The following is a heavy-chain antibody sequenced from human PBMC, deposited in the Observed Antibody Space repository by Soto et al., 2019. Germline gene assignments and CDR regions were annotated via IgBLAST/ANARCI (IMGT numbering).Heavy chain of an antibody. CDR3: ARGFYDARGYSAPFES. CDR2: VYYTGST. Sequence: PSETLSLTCPFSGGSISGYYLNLILHASLKGPEWIGYVYYTGSTNYNPSLESRVTMSTDTSKNQVSLELRSMTAADSALYYCARGFYDARGYSAPFESWGQGTQVTVSS. J-gene: IGHJ4*02. V-gene: IGHV4-59*01. D-gene: IGHD3-22*01. CDR1: GGSISGYY.